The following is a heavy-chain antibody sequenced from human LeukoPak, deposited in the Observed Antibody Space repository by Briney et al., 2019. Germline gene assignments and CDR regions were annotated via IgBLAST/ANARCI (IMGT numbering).Heavy chain of an antibody. Sequence: PRASVKVSCKASGYTFTSYGISWVRQAPGQGLEWMGWISAYNGNTNYAQKLQGRVTMTTDTSTSTAYMELRSLRSDDTAVYCCARDQSRVSGSYPIFDYWGQGTLVTVSS. CDR3: ARDQSRVSGSYPIFDY. D-gene: IGHD1-26*01. J-gene: IGHJ4*02. CDR1: GYTFTSYG. V-gene: IGHV1-18*01. CDR2: ISAYNGNT.